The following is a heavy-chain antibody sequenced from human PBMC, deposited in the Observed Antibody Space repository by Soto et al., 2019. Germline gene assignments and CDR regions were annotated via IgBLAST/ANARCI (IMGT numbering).Heavy chain of an antibody. V-gene: IGHV1-8*01. J-gene: IGHJ6*02. Sequence: ASVKVSCKASGYTFTSYDINWVRQATGQGLEWMGWMNPNSGNTGYAQKFQGRVTMTRNTSISTAYMELSSLRSEDTAVYYCARGGDSSPYYYYYYGMDVWGQGTTVTVS. CDR3: ARGGDSSPYYYYYYGMDV. D-gene: IGHD6-13*01. CDR1: GYTFTSYD. CDR2: MNPNSGNT.